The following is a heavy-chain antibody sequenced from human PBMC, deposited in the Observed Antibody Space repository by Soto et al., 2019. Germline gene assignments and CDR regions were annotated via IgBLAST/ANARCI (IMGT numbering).Heavy chain of an antibody. CDR3: AIGAGTGSPRGWFDP. Sequence: QVQLVQTVTEVKKPGASVQVSCKASGYSFTSYGINWVRQAPGHGLEWMGWISTYNGDTNYAQKLQGRVTMTTDTSTTTAYMELRRLTSDDTAVYFCAIGAGTGSPRGWFDPWGQGTVVTVSS. CDR2: ISTYNGDT. CDR1: GYSFTSYG. D-gene: IGHD6-19*01. V-gene: IGHV1-18*04. J-gene: IGHJ5*02.